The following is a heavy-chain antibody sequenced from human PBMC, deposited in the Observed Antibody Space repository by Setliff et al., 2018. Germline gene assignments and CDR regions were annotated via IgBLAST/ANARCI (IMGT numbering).Heavy chain of an antibody. J-gene: IGHJ4*02. CDR1: GGSISTFY. CDR3: ARFLDPRDGYQNSPGFDF. CDR2: IHYSGST. D-gene: IGHD2-21*01. Sequence: SETLSLTCTVSGGSISTFYWSWIRQSPEKGLEWIAYIHYSGSTNQNPSLKSRVTISLDTPKNQFSLKLSYLTAADTAVYYCARFLDPRDGYQNSPGFDFWGQGALVTVSS. V-gene: IGHV4-59*01.